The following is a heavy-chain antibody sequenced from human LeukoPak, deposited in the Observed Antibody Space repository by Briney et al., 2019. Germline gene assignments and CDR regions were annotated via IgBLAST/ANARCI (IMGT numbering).Heavy chain of an antibody. J-gene: IGHJ3*02. V-gene: IGHV4-34*01. CDR3: ARGWYYYGSGSPLHI. CDR1: GGSFSGYY. D-gene: IGHD3-10*01. CDR2: INHSGGT. Sequence: PSETLSLTCAVYGGSFSGYYWSWIRQPPGKGLEWIGEINHSGGTNYNPSLKSRVTISVDTSKNQFSLKLSSVTAADTAVYYCARGWYYYGSGSPLHIWGQGTMVTVSS.